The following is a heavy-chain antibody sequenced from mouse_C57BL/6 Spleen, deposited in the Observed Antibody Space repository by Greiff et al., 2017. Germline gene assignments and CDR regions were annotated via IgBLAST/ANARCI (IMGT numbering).Heavy chain of an antibody. D-gene: IGHD2-13*01. CDR2: IDPSDSYT. V-gene: IGHV1-69*01. CDR3: ARGEGDYYFDY. J-gene: IGHJ2*01. CDR1: GYTFTSYW. Sequence: QVQLQQPGAELVMPGASVKLSCKASGYTFTSYWMPWVKQRPGQGLEWIGEIDPSDSYTNYNQKFKGKSTLTVDKSSSTAYMQLSSLTSEDSAVYYCARGEGDYYFDYWGQGTTLTVSS.